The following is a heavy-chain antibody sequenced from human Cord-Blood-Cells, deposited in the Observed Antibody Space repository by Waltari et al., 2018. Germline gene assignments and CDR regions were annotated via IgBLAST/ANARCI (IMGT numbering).Heavy chain of an antibody. D-gene: IGHD3-10*01. CDR3: ARDFSFGELNY. CDR2: ISYDGSNK. CDR1: GFTFSSYA. J-gene: IGHJ4*02. V-gene: IGHV3-30-3*01. Sequence: QVQLVESGGGVVQPGRSLRLSCAASGFTFSSYASHWVRQAAGKGLEWVAVISYDGSNKYYADSVKGRFTISRDNSKNTLYLQMNSLRAEDTAVYYCARDFSFGELNYWGQGTLVTVSS.